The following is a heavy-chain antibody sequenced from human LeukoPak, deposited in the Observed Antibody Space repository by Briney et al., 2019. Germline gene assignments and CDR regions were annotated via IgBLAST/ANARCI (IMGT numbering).Heavy chain of an antibody. CDR3: ARQGWYVDIFFHMDV. V-gene: IGHV3-30*03. D-gene: IGHD6-19*01. CDR2: ISYDGSNK. CDR1: GFTFSSYG. Sequence: GGTLRLSCAASGFTFSSYGMHWVRQAPGKGLEWVAVISYDGSNKYYADSVKGRFTISRDNSKNTLYLQMNSLRAEDTAVYYCARQGWYVDIFFHMDVWGKGTTVTISS. J-gene: IGHJ6*03.